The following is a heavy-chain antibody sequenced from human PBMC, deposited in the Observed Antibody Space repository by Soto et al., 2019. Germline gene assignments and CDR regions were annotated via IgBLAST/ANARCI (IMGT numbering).Heavy chain of an antibody. CDR3: ARDSVRDYLYYYYGMDV. CDR1: GFTFSSYT. CDR2: IGTSSSYI. V-gene: IGHV3-21*01. D-gene: IGHD4-17*01. Sequence: GGSLRLSCAASGFTFSSYTMNWVRQAPGRGLEWVSSIGTSSSYIYYADSAKGRFTISRDNAKNSLFLQMNSLRADDTAVYYCARDSVRDYLYYYYGMDVWGQGTTVTVSS. J-gene: IGHJ6*02.